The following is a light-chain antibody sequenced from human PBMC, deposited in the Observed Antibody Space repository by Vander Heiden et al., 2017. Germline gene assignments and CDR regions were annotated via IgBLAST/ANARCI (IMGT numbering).Light chain of an antibody. Sequence: QAGLTPPPSVSKALRQTATLTCSGNNYNVGHQGAAWLQQLHGHSPKLLSYRNNDRPSGISERFSASRSGNTASLTITGLQPEDEADYYCSAWDGHLRAWLFGGGTKLTVL. CDR1: NYNVGHQG. J-gene: IGLJ2*01. CDR2: RNN. V-gene: IGLV10-54*04. CDR3: SAWDGHLRAWL.